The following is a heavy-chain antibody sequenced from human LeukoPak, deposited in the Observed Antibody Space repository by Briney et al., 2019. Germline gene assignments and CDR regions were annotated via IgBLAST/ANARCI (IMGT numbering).Heavy chain of an antibody. CDR1: GYTFTSYY. J-gene: IGHJ4*02. CDR3: TRSLTAVSHYFDY. D-gene: IGHD6-19*01. Sequence: GASVKVSCKASGYTFTSYYIHWVRQAPGQGLEWMGIINPNAGSTTYAQGFQGRVTLSRDTSTSTVYMELSSLRSGGTAVYYCTRSLTAVSHYFDYWGQGTLVTVSP. V-gene: IGHV1-46*01. CDR2: INPNAGST.